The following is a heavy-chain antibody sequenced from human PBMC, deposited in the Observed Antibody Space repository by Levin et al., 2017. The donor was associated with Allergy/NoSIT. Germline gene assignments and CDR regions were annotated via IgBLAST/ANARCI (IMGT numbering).Heavy chain of an antibody. Sequence: SQTLSLTCTVSGGSISSGDYYWSWIRQPPGKALEWIGYIYYSGSTYYNPSLKSRLTLSVDTSKNQFSLKLSSVTAADTAVYYCGRGSLASSSSSIYFDYWGQGTLVTVSS. V-gene: IGHV4-30-4*01. CDR2: IYYSGST. CDR3: GRGSLASSSSSIYFDY. J-gene: IGHJ4*02. CDR1: GGSISSGDYY. D-gene: IGHD6-6*01.